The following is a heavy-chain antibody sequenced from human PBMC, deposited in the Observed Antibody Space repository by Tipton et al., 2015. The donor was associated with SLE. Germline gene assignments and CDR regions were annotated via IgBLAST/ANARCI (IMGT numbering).Heavy chain of an antibody. Sequence: TLSLTCTISGGSISSGGYYWRWIRQHPGKGLEWLGYIYYRGSTYYNPSLKCRIIISVDTSKNQFSLNLTSVTAADSAVYYCARVAGSSRWFDPWGQETLVTVS. V-gene: IGHV4-31*03. CDR2: IYYRGST. D-gene: IGHD1-26*01. CDR3: ARVAGSSRWFDP. CDR1: GGSISSGGYY. J-gene: IGHJ5*02.